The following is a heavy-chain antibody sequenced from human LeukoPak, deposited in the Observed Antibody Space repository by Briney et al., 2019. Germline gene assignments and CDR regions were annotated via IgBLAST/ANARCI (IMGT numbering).Heavy chain of an antibody. J-gene: IGHJ4*02. V-gene: IGHV4-39*01. CDR2: IYHSGST. CDR1: GGSIRSSSYY. CDR3: ARQRYYYDSSGYFKVFDY. Sequence: PSETLSLTCTVSGGSIRSSSYYWGWIRQPPGKGLEWIGSIYHSGSTYYNPSLKSRVTISVDTSKNQFSLKLSSVTAADTAVYYCARQRYYYDSSGYFKVFDYWGQGTLVTVSS. D-gene: IGHD3-22*01.